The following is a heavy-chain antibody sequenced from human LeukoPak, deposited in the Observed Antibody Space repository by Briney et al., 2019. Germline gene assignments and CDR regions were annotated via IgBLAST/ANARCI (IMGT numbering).Heavy chain of an antibody. J-gene: IGHJ4*02. CDR2: ISGRGGST. D-gene: IGHD2-15*01. CDR1: GFTFSSYA. V-gene: IGHV3-23*01. Sequence: PGWSLRLSCAASGFTFSSYAMSWVRQAPGKGLEWVSGISGRGGSTYYADSVKGRFTISRDNSKNTLYLQMNSLRAEDTAVYYCAKALSYCSGGSCYSCFDYWGQGTLVTVSS. CDR3: AKALSYCSGGSCYSCFDY.